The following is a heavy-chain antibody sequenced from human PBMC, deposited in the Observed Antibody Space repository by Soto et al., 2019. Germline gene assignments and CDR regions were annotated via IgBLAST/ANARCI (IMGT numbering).Heavy chain of an antibody. V-gene: IGHV3-7*01. D-gene: IGHD6-19*01. Sequence: EVQLVESGGGLVQPGGSLRLSCAASGFTFSTAWMSWVRQAPGKGLEWVAHIQPDGSDTYYGDSVKGRFTVSRDNPKNSLYLQLNSLRADDTAVYYCARSLYSGARDWGQGNLVTVSS. CDR2: IQPDGSDT. CDR1: GFTFSTAW. CDR3: ARSLYSGARD. J-gene: IGHJ4*02.